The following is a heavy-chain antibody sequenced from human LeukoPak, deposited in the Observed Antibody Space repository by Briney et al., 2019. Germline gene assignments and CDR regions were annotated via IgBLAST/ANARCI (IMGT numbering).Heavy chain of an antibody. J-gene: IGHJ4*02. V-gene: IGHV3-74*01. CDR3: AREAGYTYEFDY. Sequence: PGGSLRLSCAASGFTFIRYWMHWVRQAPGKGLVWVSHINSDGSSTTYADSVKGRFNISRDNAKNTLYLQMNSLRAEDTAVYYCAREAGYTYEFDYWGQGTLVTVSS. CDR1: GFTFIRYW. CDR2: INSDGSST. D-gene: IGHD5-18*01.